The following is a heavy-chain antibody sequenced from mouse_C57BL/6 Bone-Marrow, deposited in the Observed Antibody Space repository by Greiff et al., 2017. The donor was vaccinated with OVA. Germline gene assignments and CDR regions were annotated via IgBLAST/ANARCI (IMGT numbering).Heavy chain of an antibody. CDR3: ARNWDDYFDV. CDR2: IYPGDGDT. V-gene: IGHV1-80*01. CDR1: GYAFSSYW. Sequence: VQLQQSGASVKISCKASGYAFSSYWMNWVKQRPGKGLEWIGQIYPGDGDTNYNGKFKGKATLTADKSSSTAYMQLSSLTSEDSAVYFCARNWDDYFDVWGTGTTVTVSS. D-gene: IGHD4-1*01. J-gene: IGHJ1*03.